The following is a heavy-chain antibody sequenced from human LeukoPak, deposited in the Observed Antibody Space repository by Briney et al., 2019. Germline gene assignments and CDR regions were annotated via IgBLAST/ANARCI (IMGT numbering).Heavy chain of an antibody. V-gene: IGHV3-30*02. CDR3: AKDSAYYYDSSGYYYD. D-gene: IGHD3-22*01. CDR2: IRYDGTNK. CDR1: GFSFSSYG. J-gene: IGHJ4*02. Sequence: GGSLRLSCAASGFSFSSYGMHWVRQAPGKGLEWVAFIRYDGTNKYYADSVKGRFTISRDNSKNTLYLQMDSLRAEDTAMYYCAKDSAYYYDSSGYYYDWGQGTLVTVSS.